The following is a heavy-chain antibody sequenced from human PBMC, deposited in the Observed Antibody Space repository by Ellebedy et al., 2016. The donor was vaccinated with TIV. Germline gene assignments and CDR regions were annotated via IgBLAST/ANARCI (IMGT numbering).Heavy chain of an antibody. J-gene: IGHJ4*02. V-gene: IGHV3-30-3*01. Sequence: GESLKISCAASGFTFSDSHMHWVRQAPGKGLEWVAVISYDGSNKYYADSVKGRFTISRDNSKNTLYLQMNSLRAEDTAVYYCAREGVVVIAIDYWGQGTLVTVSS. CDR1: GFTFSDSH. CDR3: AREGVVVIAIDY. CDR2: ISYDGSNK. D-gene: IGHD3-22*01.